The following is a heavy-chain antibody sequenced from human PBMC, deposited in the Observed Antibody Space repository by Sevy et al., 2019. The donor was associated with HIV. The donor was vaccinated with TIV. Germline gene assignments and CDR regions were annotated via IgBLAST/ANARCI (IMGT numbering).Heavy chain of an antibody. V-gene: IGHV3-48*03. CDR3: ARDLPPSATTVAHFDC. CDR2: ISNSGTSM. CDR1: GFTFSSYE. D-gene: IGHD4-17*01. Sequence: GESLKISCVASGFTFSSYEMNWDRQAPGKGLEWVSCISNSGTSMYYSDSVKGRFTISRDNARNSLYLQMNSLRAEDTAVYYCARDLPPSATTVAHFDCWGQWTLVTVSS. J-gene: IGHJ4*02.